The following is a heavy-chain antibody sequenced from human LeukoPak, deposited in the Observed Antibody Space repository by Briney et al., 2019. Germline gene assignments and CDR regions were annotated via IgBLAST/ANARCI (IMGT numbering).Heavy chain of an antibody. V-gene: IGHV3-23*01. CDR1: GFTFSSYG. D-gene: IGHD4-17*01. J-gene: IGHJ4*02. Sequence: LPGGSLRLSCAASGFTFSSYGMSWVRQAPGKGLEWVSAISGSGGSTYYADSVKGRFTISRDNSKNTLYLQMNSLRAEDTAVYYCAKGTAGPVTLGMIDYWGQGTLVTVSS. CDR3: AKGTAGPVTLGMIDY. CDR2: ISGSGGST.